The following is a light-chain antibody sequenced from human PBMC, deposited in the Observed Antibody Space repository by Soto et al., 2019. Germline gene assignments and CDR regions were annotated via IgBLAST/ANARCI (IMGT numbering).Light chain of an antibody. Sequence: EIVLTQSPASLSLSPGERATLSCRASQSVNSNLAWYQHKPGQAPRLLIYDASNRATGIPATLSGSGSGTDFTLIVSSLEPEVFADYYSQHCSDWPPFTFGQGTRLE. CDR2: DAS. J-gene: IGKJ5*01. CDR3: QHCSDWPPFT. V-gene: IGKV3-11*01. CDR1: QSVNSN.